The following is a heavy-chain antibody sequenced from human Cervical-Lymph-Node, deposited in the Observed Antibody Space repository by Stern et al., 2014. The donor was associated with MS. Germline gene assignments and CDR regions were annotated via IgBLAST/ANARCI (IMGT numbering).Heavy chain of an antibody. V-gene: IGHV3-53*01. CDR2: LYIAGDP. CDR1: GFSGSSYY. J-gene: IGHJ5*02. CDR3: AREEGNWFDP. Sequence: VQLVESGGGLIQPGESLRLSCAASGFSGSSYYMSWVRQAPGKGLEWLSILYIAGDPHSADSVKGRFTVSRDNAKNTLYLQMSSLTAEDTAVYYCAREEGNWFDPWGQGTLVTVSS.